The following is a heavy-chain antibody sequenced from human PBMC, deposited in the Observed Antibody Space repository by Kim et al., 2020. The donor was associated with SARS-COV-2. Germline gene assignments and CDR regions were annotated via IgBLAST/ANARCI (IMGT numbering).Heavy chain of an antibody. CDR3: ARDTSDYMRSYFDY. Sequence: GGSLRLSCAASGFTFSSYEMHWVRQAPGKGLEWVSYISSSGSTIYYADSVKGRFTISRDNAKNSLYLQMNSLRAEDTAVYYCARDTSDYMRSYFDYWGQGTLVTVSS. J-gene: IGHJ4*02. CDR1: GFTFSSYE. D-gene: IGHD2-2*01. CDR2: ISSSGSTI. V-gene: IGHV3-48*03.